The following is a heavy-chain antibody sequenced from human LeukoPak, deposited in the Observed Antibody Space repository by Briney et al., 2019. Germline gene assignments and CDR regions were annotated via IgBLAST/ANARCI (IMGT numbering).Heavy chain of an antibody. V-gene: IGHV1-18*01. J-gene: IGHJ4*02. CDR3: VRDRDATPDDVRDY. CDR1: GGTFSSYA. CDR2: ISPFNGKT. D-gene: IGHD2-21*02. Sequence: ASVKVSCKASGGTFSSYAISWVRQAPGHGLKWMGWISPFNGKTRFAEEFQDRLTMTTDTPTRTAYMVLRSLRSDDTAVYYCVRDRDATPDDVRDYWGQGTLVTVSS.